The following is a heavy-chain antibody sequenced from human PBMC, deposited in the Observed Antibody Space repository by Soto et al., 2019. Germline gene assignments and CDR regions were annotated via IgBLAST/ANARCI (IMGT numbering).Heavy chain of an antibody. CDR3: AGGPGWVFDI. V-gene: IGHV3-7*04. Sequence: EVQLVESGGGLVQPGGSLRLSCAASGFTFNTYWMTWVRQAPRKGLEWVAIIKQDGSQNYYADSVKGRFSISRDNAKNSMYLQLSSLRVEDTAVYYCAGGPGWVFDIWGRGTLLTVSS. CDR1: GFTFNTYW. D-gene: IGHD6-19*01. CDR2: IKQDGSQN. J-gene: IGHJ2*01.